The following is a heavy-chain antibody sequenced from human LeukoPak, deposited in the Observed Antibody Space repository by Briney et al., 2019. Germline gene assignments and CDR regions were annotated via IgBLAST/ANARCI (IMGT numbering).Heavy chain of an antibody. CDR3: ARGEVSGIAAAGTYYGMDV. D-gene: IGHD6-13*01. CDR2: IKQDGSEK. V-gene: IGHV3-7*01. CDR1: GFTFSSYW. Sequence: GRSLRLSCAASGFTFSSYWMSWVRQAPGKGLEWVANIKQDGSEKYYVDSVKGRFTISRDNAKNSLYLQMNSLRAEDTAVYYCARGEVSGIAAAGTYYGMDVWGQGTTVTVSS. J-gene: IGHJ6*02.